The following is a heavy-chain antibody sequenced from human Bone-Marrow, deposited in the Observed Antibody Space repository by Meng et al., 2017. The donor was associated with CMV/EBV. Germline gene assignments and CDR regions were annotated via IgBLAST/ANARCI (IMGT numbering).Heavy chain of an antibody. D-gene: IGHD3-10*01. CDR2: ISGSGGST. Sequence: GGSLRLSCAASGFTFSSYAMSWVRQAPGKGLEWVSAISGSGGSTYYADSVKGRFTISRDNSKNTLYLQMNSLRAEDTAVYYCANLGYGSGRRAYWGQGTLVTVSS. J-gene: IGHJ4*02. V-gene: IGHV3-23*01. CDR3: ANLGYGSGRRAY. CDR1: GFTFSSYA.